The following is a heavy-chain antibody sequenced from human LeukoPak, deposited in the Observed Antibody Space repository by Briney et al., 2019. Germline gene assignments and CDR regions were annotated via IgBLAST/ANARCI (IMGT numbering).Heavy chain of an antibody. CDR1: GGSFSGYY. Sequence: SETLSLTCAVYGGSFSGYYWSWIRQPPGKGLEWIGEINHSGSTNYNPSLKSRVTISVDTSKNQFSLKLSSVTAADTAVYYCARGDYSSSWNWFDPWGQGTLVTVSS. CDR2: INHSGST. V-gene: IGHV4-34*01. D-gene: IGHD6-13*01. CDR3: ARGDYSSSWNWFDP. J-gene: IGHJ5*02.